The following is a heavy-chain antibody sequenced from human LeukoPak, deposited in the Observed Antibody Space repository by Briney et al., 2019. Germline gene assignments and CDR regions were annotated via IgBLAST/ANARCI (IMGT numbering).Heavy chain of an antibody. Sequence: ASVTVSCTASGYTFTGYYMHWVRQAPGQGVEWMVWINPNSGGTNYAQKFQGRVTMTRDTSISTAYMELSRLRSDDTAVYYCAAAVGGSYYHYWGQGTLVTVSS. V-gene: IGHV1-2*02. CDR2: INPNSGGT. CDR3: AAAVGGSYYHY. CDR1: GYTFTGYY. J-gene: IGHJ4*02. D-gene: IGHD1-26*01.